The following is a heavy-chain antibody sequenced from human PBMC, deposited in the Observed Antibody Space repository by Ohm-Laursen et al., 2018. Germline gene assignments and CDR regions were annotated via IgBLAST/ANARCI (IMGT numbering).Heavy chain of an antibody. V-gene: IGHV2-5*02. CDR2: IYWDDDK. J-gene: IGHJ4*02. CDR3: ALRAHSYAYLTT. D-gene: IGHD5-18*01. Sequence: ATQTLTLTCTFSGFSLSTNGVGVGWIRQPPGKALEWLAIIYWDDDKRYSPSLKSRLTITKDTSKNQVLLTMTNMDPVDTATYFCALRAHSYAYLTTWGQGTLVTVSS. CDR1: GFSLSTNGVG.